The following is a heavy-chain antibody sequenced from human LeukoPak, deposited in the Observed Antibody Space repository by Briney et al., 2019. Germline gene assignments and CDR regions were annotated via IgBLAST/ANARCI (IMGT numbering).Heavy chain of an antibody. CDR3: ARSPSQRAAAIFDY. CDR2: IYHSGST. V-gene: IGHV4-4*02. CDR1: GGSISSSNW. D-gene: IGHD6-13*01. Sequence: SETLSLTCAVSGGSISSSNWWSWVRQPPGKGLEWIGEIYHSGSTNYNPSLKSRVTISVDKSKNQFSLKLSSVTAADTAVYYCARSPSQRAAAIFDYWGQGTLVTVSS. J-gene: IGHJ4*02.